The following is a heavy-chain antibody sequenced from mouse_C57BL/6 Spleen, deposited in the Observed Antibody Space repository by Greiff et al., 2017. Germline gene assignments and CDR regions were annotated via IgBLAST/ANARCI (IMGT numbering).Heavy chain of an antibody. CDR3: ALYDYAWFAY. D-gene: IGHD2-4*01. V-gene: IGHV1-80*01. Sequence: VKLVESGAELVKPGASVKISCKASGYAFSSYWMNWVKQRPGKGLEWIGQIYPGDGDTNYNGKFKGKATLTADKSSSTAYMQLSSLTSEDSAVYFCALYDYAWFAYWGQGTLVTVSA. CDR2: IYPGDGDT. J-gene: IGHJ3*01. CDR1: GYAFSSYW.